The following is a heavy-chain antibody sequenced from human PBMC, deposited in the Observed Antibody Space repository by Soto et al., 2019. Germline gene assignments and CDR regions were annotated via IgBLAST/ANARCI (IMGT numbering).Heavy chain of an antibody. J-gene: IGHJ6*02. CDR3: ARLRILSVGYYGVDV. CDR1: DFIFSDYN. Sequence: DVQLVESGGGLVKPGGSLRLSCVASDFIFSDYNMNWVRQAPGKGLEWLSSISSASSVIYYADSVQSRVTISKDNKNNSLFLQMSSLRVEDTAIYYCARLRILSVGYYGVDVWGQGTTVTVSS. D-gene: IGHD2-15*01. V-gene: IGHV3-21*01. CDR2: ISSASSVI.